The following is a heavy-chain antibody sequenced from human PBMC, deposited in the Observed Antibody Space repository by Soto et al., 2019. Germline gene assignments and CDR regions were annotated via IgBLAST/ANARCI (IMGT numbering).Heavy chain of an antibody. CDR2: ISAYNGNT. D-gene: IGHD3-3*01. CDR3: ARVSITIFGVVISWFDP. V-gene: IGHV1-18*01. J-gene: IGHJ5*02. Sequence: GASVKVSCKASGYTFTSCGISWVRQAPGQGLEWMGWISAYNGNTNYAQKLQGRVTMTTDTSTSTAYMELRSLRSDDTAVYYCARVSITIFGVVISWFDPWGQGTLVTVS. CDR1: GYTFTSCG.